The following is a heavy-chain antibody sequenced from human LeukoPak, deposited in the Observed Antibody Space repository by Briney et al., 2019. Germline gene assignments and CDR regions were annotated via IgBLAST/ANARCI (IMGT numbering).Heavy chain of an antibody. CDR2: IYYSGST. CDR3: ARGLRGYSYGV. CDR1: GGSISSSYYY. Sequence: SETLSLTCTVSGGSISSSYYYWGWIRQPPGKGLEWIGSIYYSGSTYYNPSLKSRVTISVDTSKNQFSLKLRSVTAADTAVYYCARGLRGYSYGVWGQGTLVTVSS. D-gene: IGHD5-18*01. V-gene: IGHV4-39*01. J-gene: IGHJ4*02.